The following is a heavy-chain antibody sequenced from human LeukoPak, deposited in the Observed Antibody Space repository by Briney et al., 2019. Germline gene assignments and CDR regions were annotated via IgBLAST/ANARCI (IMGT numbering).Heavy chain of an antibody. D-gene: IGHD6-6*01. J-gene: IGHJ3*02. CDR2: MNPNSGNT. V-gene: IGHV1-8*01. CDR3: ARGWRAYSSSFHDAFDI. CDR1: GYTFTSYD. Sequence: ASVKVSCKASGYTFTSYDINWVRQATGQGLEWMGWMNPNSGNTGYAQKFQGRVTMTRNTSISTAYMELSSLRSEDTAVYYCARGWRAYSSSFHDAFDIWGQGTMVTVSS.